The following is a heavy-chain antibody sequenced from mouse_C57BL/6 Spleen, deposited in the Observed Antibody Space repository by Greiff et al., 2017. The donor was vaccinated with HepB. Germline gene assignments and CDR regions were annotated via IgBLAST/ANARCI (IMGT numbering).Heavy chain of an antibody. CDR2: ISYDGSN. J-gene: IGHJ2*01. V-gene: IGHV3-6*01. CDR1: GYSITSGYY. Sequence: QSGPGLVKPSQSLSLTCSVTGYSITSGYYWNWIRQFPGNKLEWMGYISYDGSNNYNPSLKNRISITRDTSKNQFFLKLNSVTTEDTATYYCARGALYYGTLDYWGQGTTLTVSS. CDR3: ARGALYYGTLDY. D-gene: IGHD2-1*01.